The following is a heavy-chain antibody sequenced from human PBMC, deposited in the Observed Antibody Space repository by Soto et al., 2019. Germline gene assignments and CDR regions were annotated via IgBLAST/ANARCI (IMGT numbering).Heavy chain of an antibody. Sequence: QVQLVESGGGVVQPGRSLRLSCAASGFSFSSYGMHWVRQPPGKGLEWVAVIAFDGSNRYYADSVKGRFTISRDNSKNVLYLQMTSLRPEDTARYYCANDLGYCTSTICAIASWGQGTLVTVS. CDR3: ANDLGYCTSTICAIAS. CDR2: IAFDGSNR. CDR1: GFSFSSYG. J-gene: IGHJ4*02. D-gene: IGHD2-8*01. V-gene: IGHV3-30*18.